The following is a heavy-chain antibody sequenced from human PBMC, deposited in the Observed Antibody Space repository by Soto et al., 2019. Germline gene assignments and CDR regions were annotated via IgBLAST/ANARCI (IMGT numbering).Heavy chain of an antibody. V-gene: IGHV1-18*01. CDR2: ISAYNGNT. J-gene: IGHJ4*02. Sequence: QVQLVQSGAEVKKPGASVKVSCKASGYTFTSYGISWVRQAPGQGLERMGWISAYNGNTNYAQKLQGRVTITTDTSTSTAYMELRGLRSDDTAVYYCARYHHGGGPVTTQPGCWGQGTLVTVSS. D-gene: IGHD4-17*01. CDR3: ARYHHGGGPVTTQPGC. CDR1: GYTFTSYG.